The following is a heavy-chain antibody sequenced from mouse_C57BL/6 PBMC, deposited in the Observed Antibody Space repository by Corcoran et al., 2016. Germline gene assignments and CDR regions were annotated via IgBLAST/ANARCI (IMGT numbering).Heavy chain of an antibody. CDR2: ISYDGRN. V-gene: IGHV3-6*01. CDR1: GYSITSGYY. D-gene: IGHD2-1*01. Sequence: DVQLQESGPGLVKPSQSLSLTCSVTGYSITSGYYWNWIRQFPGNKLEWMGYISYDGRNNYNPSLKNRISITRDTSKNQFFLKLNSVTTEDTATYYCAISSTISPYAMDYWGQGTSVTVSS. J-gene: IGHJ4*01. CDR3: AISSTISPYAMDY.